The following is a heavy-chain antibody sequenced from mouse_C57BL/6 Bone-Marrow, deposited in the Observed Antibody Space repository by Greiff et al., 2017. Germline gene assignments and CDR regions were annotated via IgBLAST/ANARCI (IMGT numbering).Heavy chain of an antibody. CDR3: ARHRSTVVAPWYFDV. Sequence: DVMLVESGGDLVKPGGSLKLSCAASGFTFSSYGMSWVRQTPDKRLEWVATISSGGSYTYYPDSVKGRFTISRDNAKNTLYLQMSSLKSEDTAMYYCARHRSTVVAPWYFDVWGTGTTVTVTS. J-gene: IGHJ1*03. V-gene: IGHV5-6*02. CDR2: ISSGGSYT. CDR1: GFTFSSYG. D-gene: IGHD1-1*01.